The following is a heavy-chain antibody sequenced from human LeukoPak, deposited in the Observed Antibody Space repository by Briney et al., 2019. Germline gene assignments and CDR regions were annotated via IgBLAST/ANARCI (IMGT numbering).Heavy chain of an antibody. CDR3: ARRFRPLRFLGGDYYYMDV. Sequence: SETLSLTCAVYGGSFSGYYWSWIRQPPGKGLEWIGDINHSGSTNYNPSLKSRVTISVDTSKNQFSLKLSSVTAADTAVYYCARRFRPLRFLGGDYYYMDVWGKGTTVTVSS. D-gene: IGHD3-3*01. CDR1: GGSFSGYY. CDR2: INHSGST. V-gene: IGHV4-34*01. J-gene: IGHJ6*03.